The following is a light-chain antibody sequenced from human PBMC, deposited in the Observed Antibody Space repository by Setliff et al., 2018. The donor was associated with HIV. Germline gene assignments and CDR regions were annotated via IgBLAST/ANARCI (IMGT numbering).Light chain of an antibody. J-gene: IGLJ3*02. CDR1: GSNIGSNY. CDR3: AAWDDSLSALWV. CDR2: RNN. V-gene: IGLV1-47*01. Sequence: QSVLTQPPSASGTPGQRVTISCSGSGSNIGSNYVYWYQQLPGTAPKLLIYRNNQRPSGVPDRFSGSKSGTSASLAISGLRSEDEADYYCAAWDDSLSALWVFGGGTKVTVL.